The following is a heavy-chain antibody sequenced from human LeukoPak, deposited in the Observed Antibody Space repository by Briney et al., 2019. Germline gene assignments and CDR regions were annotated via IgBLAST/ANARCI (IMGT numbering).Heavy chain of an antibody. CDR1: GFTFSSYS. V-gene: IGHV3-30*03. CDR2: IGPDGSTE. D-gene: IGHD5-18*01. J-gene: IGHJ4*02. Sequence: GGSLRLSCAASGFTFSSYSMHWVRQAPGKGLEWVVRIGPDGSTEHYTDSVKGRFTISRDNSRKTVYLEMNSLRVEDTAEYYCARDGDYSSGYGKDYWGQGTLVTVSS. CDR3: ARDGDYSSGYGKDY.